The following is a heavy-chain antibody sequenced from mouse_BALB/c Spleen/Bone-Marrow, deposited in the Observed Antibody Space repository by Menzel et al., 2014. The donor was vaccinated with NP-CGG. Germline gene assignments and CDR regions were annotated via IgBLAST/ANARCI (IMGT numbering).Heavy chain of an antibody. CDR1: GFTFSSFG. CDR2: ISSGSSTI. D-gene: IGHD3-1*01. J-gene: IGHJ3*01. Sequence: EVKLVESGGGLVQPGGSRKLSCAASGFTFSSFGMHWVRQALEKGLEWVAYISSGSSTIYYADTVKGRFTISRDNPKNTLFLQMTSLRSEDTAMYYCARGAARATWFAYWGQGTLVTVSA. CDR3: ARGAARATWFAY. V-gene: IGHV5-17*02.